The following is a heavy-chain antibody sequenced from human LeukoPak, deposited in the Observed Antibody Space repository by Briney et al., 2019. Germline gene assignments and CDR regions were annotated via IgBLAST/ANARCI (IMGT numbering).Heavy chain of an antibody. J-gene: IGHJ4*02. CDR2: FHTSGST. V-gene: IGHV4-61*02. CDR1: GGSISSGSYY. D-gene: IGHD4-17*01. CDR3: ARDLDGDYDPYSFDY. Sequence: PSETLSLTCTVSGGSISSGSYYWSWIRQPAGKGLEWIGRFHTSGSTYYNPSLRSRVTISVDTSQNQFSLKLGSVTAADTAVYYCARDLDGDYDPYSFDYWGQGILVTVSS.